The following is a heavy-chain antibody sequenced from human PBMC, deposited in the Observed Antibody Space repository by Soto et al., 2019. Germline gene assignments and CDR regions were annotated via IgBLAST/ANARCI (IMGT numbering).Heavy chain of an antibody. J-gene: IGHJ4*02. CDR2: IYSGGST. Sequence: GGSLRLSCAASGFTVSSNYMSWVRQAPGKGLEWVSVIYSGGSTYYADSVKGRFTISRDNSKNTLYLQMNSLRAEDTAVYYCARVMRGNSGPFDYWGQGTLVTVSS. CDR1: GFTVSSNY. CDR3: ARVMRGNSGPFDY. D-gene: IGHD4-4*01. V-gene: IGHV3-53*01.